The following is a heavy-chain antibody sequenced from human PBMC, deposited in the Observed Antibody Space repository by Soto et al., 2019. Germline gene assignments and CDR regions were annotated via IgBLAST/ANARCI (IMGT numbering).Heavy chain of an antibody. CDR3: AKGDNLGPKTGYAFDP. D-gene: IGHD5-12*01. Sequence: SQPLSLTCAISGDSVSSNTASWNWIRQSPSRGLEWLGRTYFRSKWYNDYADSVKSRIIINPDTSNNQFSLQLNSVTPEDTAVYFCAKGDNLGPKTGYAFDPWGQGIMVTVSS. CDR1: GDSVSSNTAS. CDR2: TYFRSKWYN. V-gene: IGHV6-1*01. J-gene: IGHJ5*02.